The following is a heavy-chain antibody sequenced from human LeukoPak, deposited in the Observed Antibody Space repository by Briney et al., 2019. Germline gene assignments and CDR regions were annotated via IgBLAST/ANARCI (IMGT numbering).Heavy chain of an antibody. CDR1: GGSFSGYY. CDR2: INHSGST. J-gene: IGHJ4*02. D-gene: IGHD3-10*01. CDR3: ARGFGGYFDY. Sequence: PSVTLSLTCAVYGGSFSGYYWSWIRQPPGKGLEWIGEINHSGSTNYNPSLKSRVTISVDTSKNQFSLKLSSVTAADTAVYYCARGFGGYFDYWGQGTLVTVSS. V-gene: IGHV4-34*01.